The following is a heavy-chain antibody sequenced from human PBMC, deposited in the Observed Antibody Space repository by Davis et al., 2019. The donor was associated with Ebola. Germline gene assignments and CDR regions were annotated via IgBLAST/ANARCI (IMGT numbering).Heavy chain of an antibody. CDR2: ISYDGKNK. CDR3: ARDPAAYIVVVVGATPHFDD. J-gene: IGHJ4*02. D-gene: IGHD2-15*01. Sequence: PGGSLRLSCAASGFNFNTSAMHWVRQPPGKWLEWVAVISYDGKNKFYADSVKGRFTISRDAAQRTLHLQMNSLRAEDTAVYYCARDPAAYIVVVVGATPHFDDWGQGALVTVSS. V-gene: IGHV3-30*04. CDR1: GFNFNTSA.